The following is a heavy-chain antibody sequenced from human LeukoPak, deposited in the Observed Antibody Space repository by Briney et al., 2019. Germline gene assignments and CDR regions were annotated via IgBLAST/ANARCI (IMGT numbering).Heavy chain of an antibody. CDR1: GFTFSSYA. D-gene: IGHD2-2*01. J-gene: IGHJ4*02. CDR2: ISGSGGST. V-gene: IGHV3-23*01. Sequence: QSGGSLRLSCAASGFTFSSYAMSWVRQAPGKGLEWVSAISGSGGSTYYADSVKGRFTISRDNSKNTLYLQMNSLRAEDTAVYYCAKDWDQLRSGHFGYWGQGTLVTVSS. CDR3: AKDWDQLRSGHFGY.